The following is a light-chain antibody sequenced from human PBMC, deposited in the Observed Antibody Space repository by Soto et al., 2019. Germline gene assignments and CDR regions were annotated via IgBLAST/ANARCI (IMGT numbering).Light chain of an antibody. CDR1: QSITTY. CDR3: QQYNSYSPAT. CDR2: DAS. J-gene: IGKJ1*01. Sequence: DIQMTQSPSSLSASVGDRVTITCRASQSITTYLNWYRQKPGKAPKLLIFDASTLESGVPSRFSGRGSETEFTLTISSLQPDDFATYYCQQYNSYSPATFGQGTKVDIK. V-gene: IGKV1-5*01.